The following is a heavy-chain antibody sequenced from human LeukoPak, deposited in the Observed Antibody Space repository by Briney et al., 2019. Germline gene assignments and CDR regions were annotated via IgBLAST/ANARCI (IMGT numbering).Heavy chain of an antibody. J-gene: IGHJ5*02. D-gene: IGHD3-10*01. V-gene: IGHV4-61*02. CDR2: ISGSGTI. Sequence: SETLSLTCTVSGGSISSGSYWSWIRQPAGKGLEWIGRISGSGTITYNPALQSRLSISIDTSKNQFSLKLMSVTAADTAVYYCARDSGTTGEVKFDPWGQGTLVTVSS. CDR3: ARDSGTTGEVKFDP. CDR1: GGSISSGSY.